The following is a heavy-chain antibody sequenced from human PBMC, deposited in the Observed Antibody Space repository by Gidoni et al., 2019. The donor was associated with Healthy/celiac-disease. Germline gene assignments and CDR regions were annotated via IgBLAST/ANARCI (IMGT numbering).Heavy chain of an antibody. CDR1: GFTLSSYS. D-gene: IGHD1-26*01. V-gene: IGHV3-21*01. J-gene: IGHJ4*02. CDR3: ARKVRIVGATYFAY. Sequence: EMQLVESGGGLVKPGGSLRLYCAASGFTLSSYSMNWVSQAPAKGLECVSSISSTSSYIYYAYSVKGRFTCSRDNAKNSLYLQMNSLRAEDTAVYYCARKVRIVGATYFAYWGQGTLVTVSS. CDR2: ISSTSSYI.